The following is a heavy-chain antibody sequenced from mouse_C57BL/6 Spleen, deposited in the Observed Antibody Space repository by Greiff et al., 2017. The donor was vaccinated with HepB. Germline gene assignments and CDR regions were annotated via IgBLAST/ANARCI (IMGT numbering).Heavy chain of an antibody. CDR3: ARKGFIDYDYDGGWYFDV. V-gene: IGHV1-18*01. D-gene: IGHD2-4*01. CDR1: GYTFTDYN. Sequence: EVQLQQSGPELVKPGASVKIPCKASGYTFTDYNMDWVKQSHGKSLEWIGDINPNNGGTIYNQKFKGKATLTVDKSSSTAYMELRSLTSEDTAVYYCARKGFIDYDYDGGWYFDVWGTGTTVTVSS. J-gene: IGHJ1*03. CDR2: INPNNGGT.